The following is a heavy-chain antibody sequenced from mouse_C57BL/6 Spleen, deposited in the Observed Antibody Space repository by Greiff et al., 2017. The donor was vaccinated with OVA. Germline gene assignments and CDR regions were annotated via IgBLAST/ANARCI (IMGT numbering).Heavy chain of an antibody. CDR1: GYSFTGYY. V-gene: IGHV1-42*01. D-gene: IGHD1-1*01. Sequence: EVKLMESGPELVKPGASVKISCKASGYSFTGYYMNWVKQSPEKSLEWIGEINPSTGGTTYNQKFKAKATLTVDKSSSTAYMQLKSLTSEDSAVYYCARTDYYGSSYWGQGTTLTVSS. CDR2: INPSTGGT. J-gene: IGHJ2*01. CDR3: ARTDYYGSSY.